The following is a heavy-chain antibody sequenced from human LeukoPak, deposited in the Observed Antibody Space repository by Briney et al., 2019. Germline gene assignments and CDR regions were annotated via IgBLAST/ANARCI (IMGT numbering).Heavy chain of an antibody. D-gene: IGHD1-1*01. J-gene: IGHJ3*02. CDR2: ISSSSSYI. V-gene: IGHV3-21*01. CDR1: GFTFSSYS. Sequence: GGSLRLSCAASGFTFSSYSMNWVRQAPGKRLEWVSSISSSSSYIYYADSVKGRFTISRDNAKNSLYLQMNSLRAEDTAVYYCAVDDLLWNDAFDIWGQGTMVTVSS. CDR3: AVDDLLWNDAFDI.